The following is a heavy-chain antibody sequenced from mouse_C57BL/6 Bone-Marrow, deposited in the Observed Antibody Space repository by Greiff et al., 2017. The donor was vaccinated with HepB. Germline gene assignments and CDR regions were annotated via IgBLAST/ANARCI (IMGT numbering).Heavy chain of an antibody. CDR1: GYTFTSYW. CDR3: AILYDGFAY. J-gene: IGHJ3*01. D-gene: IGHD2-3*01. V-gene: IGHV1-74*01. CDR2: IHPSDSDT. Sequence: VHLVESGAELVKPGASVKVSCKASGYTFTSYWMHWVKQRPGQGLEWIGRIHPSDSDTNYNQKFKGKATLTVDKSSSTAYMQLSSLTSEDSAVYYCAILYDGFAYWGQGTLVTVSA.